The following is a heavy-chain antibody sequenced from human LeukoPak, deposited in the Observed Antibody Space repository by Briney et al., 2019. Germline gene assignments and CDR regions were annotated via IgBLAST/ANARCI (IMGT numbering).Heavy chain of an antibody. CDR2: INHSGST. CDR1: GFTFSSYA. CDR3: ASRRGHY. V-gene: IGHV4-34*01. Sequence: PGGSLRLSCAASGFTFSSYAMSWVRQPPGKGLEWIGEINHSGSTNYNPSLKSRVTISVDTSKNQFSLKLSSVTAADTAVYYCASRRGHYWGQGTLVTVSS. J-gene: IGHJ4*01.